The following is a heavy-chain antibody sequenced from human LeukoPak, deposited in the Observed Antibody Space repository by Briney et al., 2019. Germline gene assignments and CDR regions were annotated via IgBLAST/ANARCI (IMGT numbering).Heavy chain of an antibody. CDR3: AREEILEGLHLDY. Sequence: PGGSLRLSCAASGFTFSSYSMNWVRQAPGKGLEWVSSISSSSSYIYYADSVKGRFTISRDSAKNSLYLQMNSLRAEDTAVYYCAREEILEGLHLDYWGQGTPVTVSS. D-gene: IGHD3-3*01. J-gene: IGHJ4*02. V-gene: IGHV3-21*01. CDR1: GFTFSSYS. CDR2: ISSSSSYI.